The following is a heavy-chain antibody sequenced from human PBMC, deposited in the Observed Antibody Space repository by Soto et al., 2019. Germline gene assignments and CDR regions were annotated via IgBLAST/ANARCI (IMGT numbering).Heavy chain of an antibody. CDR1: GGSINNFDYY. CDR2: NYDSGNT. V-gene: IGHV4-30-4*01. Sequence: SETLSLTCTVSGGSINNFDYYWSWVRQPPGKGLEWIGYNYDSGNTYYNPSLKSRVTISVDTSKNQFSLKLSSVTAADTAVYYCANQGSIAGRYFDYWGQGTQVTVSS. J-gene: IGHJ4*02. CDR3: ANQGSIAGRYFDY. D-gene: IGHD6-6*01.